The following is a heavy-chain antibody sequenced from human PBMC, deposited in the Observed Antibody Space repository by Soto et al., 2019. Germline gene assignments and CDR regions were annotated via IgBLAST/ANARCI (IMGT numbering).Heavy chain of an antibody. D-gene: IGHD2-21*02. Sequence: EVQLVESGGGLVQPGGSLRLSCVASGFTVSSNYMSWVRQAPGKGLEWVSVIYNDGSTYYADSVKGRFTISRDNSKNTLYLQMNSRRAEDTAVYYCARLRLLSIYGLDVWGQGTTVTVSS. J-gene: IGHJ6*02. CDR3: ARLRLLSIYGLDV. CDR1: GFTVSSNY. CDR2: IYNDGST. V-gene: IGHV3-66*01.